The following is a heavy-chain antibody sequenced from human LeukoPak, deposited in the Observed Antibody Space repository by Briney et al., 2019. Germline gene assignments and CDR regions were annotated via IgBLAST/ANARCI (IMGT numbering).Heavy chain of an antibody. CDR2: INHSGST. D-gene: IGHD6-19*01. J-gene: IGHJ4*02. V-gene: IGHV4-34*01. CDR3: ARGQKRQWLGRYYFDY. CDR1: GGSFSGYY. Sequence: PSETLSLTCAVYGGSFSGYYWSWIRQPPGKGLEWFGEINHSGSTNYNPSLKSRVTISVDTSKNQFSLKLSSVTAADTAVYYCARGQKRQWLGRYYFDYWGQGTLVTVSS.